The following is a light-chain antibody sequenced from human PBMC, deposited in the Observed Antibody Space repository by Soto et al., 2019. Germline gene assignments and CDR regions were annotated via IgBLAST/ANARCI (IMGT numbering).Light chain of an antibody. CDR3: QQYYSYPS. J-gene: IGKJ1*01. Sequence: AIRMTQSPSSFSASTGDRVTITCRASQGISSYLAWYQQKPGKAPKPLIYAASTLQSGVPSRFSGSGSGTDFTLTISCPQSEDFATYYCQQYYSYPSFGQGTKVDIK. CDR2: AAS. V-gene: IGKV1-8*01. CDR1: QGISSY.